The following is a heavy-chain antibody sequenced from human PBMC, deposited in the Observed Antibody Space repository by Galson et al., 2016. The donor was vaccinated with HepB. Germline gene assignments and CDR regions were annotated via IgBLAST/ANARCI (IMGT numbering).Heavy chain of an antibody. CDR3: ARRRVPATYNYFDP. D-gene: IGHD5-24*01. Sequence: ETLSLTCTVSGGSISSSGYYWSWIRQPPGKGLEWIGDIYYSGITYYNLSLKTRVTISVNTSKNQFSLKLSSVTVADTAVYYCARRRVPATYNYFDPWGQGTLVTVSS. J-gene: IGHJ5*02. CDR1: GGSISSSGYY. V-gene: IGHV4-39*01. CDR2: IYYSGIT.